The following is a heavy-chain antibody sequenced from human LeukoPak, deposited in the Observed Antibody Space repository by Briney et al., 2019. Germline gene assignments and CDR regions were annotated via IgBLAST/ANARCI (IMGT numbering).Heavy chain of an antibody. CDR1: GGSFSGYY. Sequence: SETLSLTCAVYGGSFSGYYWSWISQPPGKGLEWIGEINHSGSTNYNPSLKSRVTISVDTSKNQFSLKLSSVTAADTAVYYCATKLGYFWYFDLWGRGTLVTVSS. D-gene: IGHD3-9*01. CDR2: INHSGST. J-gene: IGHJ2*01. CDR3: ATKLGYFWYFDL. V-gene: IGHV4-34*01.